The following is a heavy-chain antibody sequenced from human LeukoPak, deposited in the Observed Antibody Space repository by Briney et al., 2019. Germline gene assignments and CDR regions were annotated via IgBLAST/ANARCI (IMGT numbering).Heavy chain of an antibody. CDR2: IKEDGSEK. J-gene: IGHJ4*02. CDR3: ARDRSVVAGRYYFDY. Sequence: GGSLRLSCAASGCTFSFYWMSWVRQAPGKGLEWVANIKEDGSEKYYVDSVKGRFSISRDNAENSLYLQMNSLRAEDTAVYYCARDRSVVAGRYYFDYWGQGTLVTVSS. V-gene: IGHV3-7*01. CDR1: GCTFSFYW. D-gene: IGHD6-19*01.